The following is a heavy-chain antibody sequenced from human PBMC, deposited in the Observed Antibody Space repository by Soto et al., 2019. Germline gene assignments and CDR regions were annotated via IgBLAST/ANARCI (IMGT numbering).Heavy chain of an antibody. D-gene: IGHD4-17*01. Sequence: ASLKVSCKASGYTFTSYGISWVRQAPGQGLECMGWISAYTGNTNYAQKLQGRVTMTRDTSTSTAYMELRSLRFDDTAVYYCAVTTVVTPGAFDIWGQGTMVTVSS. CDR3: AVTTVVTPGAFDI. CDR2: ISAYTGNT. CDR1: GYTFTSYG. J-gene: IGHJ3*02. V-gene: IGHV1-18*01.